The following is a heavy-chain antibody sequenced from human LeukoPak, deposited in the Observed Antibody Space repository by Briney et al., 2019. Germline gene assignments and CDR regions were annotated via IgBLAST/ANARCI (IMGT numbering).Heavy chain of an antibody. Sequence: ASVKVSCKASGYTFTGYYMHWVRQAPGQGLEWMGWMNPNSGDTSYAREFQDRVTMTRDTSLSTAYMELSRLRSDDTAVYYCARRPINCIITNCYVDYWGQGTLVTVSS. V-gene: IGHV1-2*02. CDR1: GYTFTGYY. CDR3: ARRPINCIITNCYVDY. J-gene: IGHJ4*02. D-gene: IGHD2-2*01. CDR2: MNPNSGDT.